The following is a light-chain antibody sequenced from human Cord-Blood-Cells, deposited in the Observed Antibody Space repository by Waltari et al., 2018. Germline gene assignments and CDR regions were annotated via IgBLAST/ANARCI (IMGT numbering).Light chain of an antibody. Sequence: QSALTQPPSASGSPGQSVTISCTGTSSDVGGYSYVSWYQQHPGKAPKLMIYEVSKRPSGVPDRCSGSKSGNTASLTVAGLQAEDEADYYCSSYAGSNNLVFGGGTKLTVL. J-gene: IGLJ3*02. V-gene: IGLV2-8*01. CDR3: SSYAGSNNLV. CDR1: SSDVGGYSY. CDR2: EVS.